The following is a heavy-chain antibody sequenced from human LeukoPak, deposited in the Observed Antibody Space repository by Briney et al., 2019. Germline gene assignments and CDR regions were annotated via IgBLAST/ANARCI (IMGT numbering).Heavy chain of an antibody. CDR2: IYYDGST. V-gene: IGHV4-39*01. J-gene: IGHJ3*02. Sequence: SETLSLTCTVSGGSITTSIQYWVWIRQPPGKGLEWIGSIYYDGSTYYHPSLKSRFTISVETSKNQFSLKVRSVTATDTAVYYCARLPVAGPLSEGFDIWGQGTLVTVSS. D-gene: IGHD6-19*01. CDR3: ARLPVAGPLSEGFDI. CDR1: GGSITTSIQY.